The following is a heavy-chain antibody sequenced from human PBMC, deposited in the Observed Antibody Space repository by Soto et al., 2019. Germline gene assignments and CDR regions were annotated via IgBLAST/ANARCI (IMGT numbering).Heavy chain of an antibody. CDR1: GGSFTYT. CDR3: ARLHSHGTYGMDV. D-gene: IGHD5-18*01. V-gene: IGHV1-69*13. Sequence: SVKVSCKASGGSFTYTLSWVRQAPGQGLEWMGGIIPIFGTTNYAQKFQGRVTITADESTKTAYMELSTLRSEDTAVYYCARLHSHGTYGMDVWGQGTTVTVYS. CDR2: IIPIFGTT. J-gene: IGHJ6*02.